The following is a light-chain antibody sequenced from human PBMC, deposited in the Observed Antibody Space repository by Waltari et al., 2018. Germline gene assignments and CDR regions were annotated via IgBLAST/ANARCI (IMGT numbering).Light chain of an antibody. J-gene: IGKJ1*01. CDR1: QNINSN. CDR2: GAS. Sequence: EIVMTQSPATLSVSPGEGATLSCRASQNINSNLAWYQQQPGQTPRLLIYGASTRAIGIPARFSGSGSGTEFTLTISSLQPDDFATYYCQQYNSYPWTFGHGTKVELK. CDR3: QQYNSYPWT. V-gene: IGKV3D-15*01.